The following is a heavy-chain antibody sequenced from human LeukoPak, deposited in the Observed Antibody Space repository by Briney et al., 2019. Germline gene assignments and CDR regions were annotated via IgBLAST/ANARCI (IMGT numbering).Heavy chain of an antibody. D-gene: IGHD6-13*01. CDR2: IDNSDNT. CDR1: EFTVSSNY. J-gene: IGHJ4*02. CDR3: ARERTAAGTFDY. Sequence: GGSLRLSCAASEFTVSSNYMSWVRQAPGKGLEWVSVIDNSDNTYYADSVKGRFTISRDNSKNTLYLQMNNLRAEDTAVYYCARERTAAGTFDYWGQGTLVTVSS. V-gene: IGHV3-53*01.